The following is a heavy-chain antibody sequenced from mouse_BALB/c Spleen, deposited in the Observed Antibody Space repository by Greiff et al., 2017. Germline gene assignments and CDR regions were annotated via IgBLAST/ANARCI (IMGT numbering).Heavy chain of an antibody. CDR2: ISSGGGST. CDR1: GFAFSSYD. Sequence: EVKVEESGGGLVKPGGSLKLSCAASGFAFSSYDMSWVRQTPEKRLEWVAYISSGGGSTYYPDTVKGRFTISRDNAKNTLYLQMSSLKSEDTAMYYYERHGGLLWDYWGQGTSVTVSS. CDR3: ERHGGLLWDY. J-gene: IGHJ4*01. V-gene: IGHV5-12-1*01. D-gene: IGHD1-1*02.